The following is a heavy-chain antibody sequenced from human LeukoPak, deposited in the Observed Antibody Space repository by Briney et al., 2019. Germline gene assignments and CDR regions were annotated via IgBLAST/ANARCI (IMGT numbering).Heavy chain of an antibody. V-gene: IGHV3-30-3*02. D-gene: IGHD4-11*01. J-gene: IGHJ4*02. CDR2: ISYDGSNK. CDR1: GFTFSSYA. CDR3: AKRSRTVTTIDS. Sequence: PGGSLRLSCAASGFTFSSYAMHWVRQAPGKGLEWVAVISYDGSNKYYADSVKGRFTISRDNSKNTLYLQMNSLRAEDTALYYCAKRSRTVTTIDSWGRGTLVTVSS.